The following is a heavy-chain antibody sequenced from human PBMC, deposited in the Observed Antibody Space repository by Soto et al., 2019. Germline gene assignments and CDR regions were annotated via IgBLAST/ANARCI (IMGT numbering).Heavy chain of an antibody. D-gene: IGHD6-13*01. CDR2: IYPGDSDT. Sequence: PWQPLQISCNGFGYSFTSYWIRRMRKMPGKGLEWMGIIYPGDSDTRYSPSFQGQVTISADKSISTAYLQWSSLKASDTAMYYCARLSSSWHPFDYWGQGTLGTVSS. J-gene: IGHJ4*02. CDR3: ARLSSSWHPFDY. V-gene: IGHV5-51*01. CDR1: GYSFTSYW.